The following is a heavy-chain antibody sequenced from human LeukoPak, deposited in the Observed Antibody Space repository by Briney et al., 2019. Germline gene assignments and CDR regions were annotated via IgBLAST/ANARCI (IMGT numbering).Heavy chain of an antibody. J-gene: IGHJ4*02. CDR1: GDSISGSTSH. Sequence: SETLSLTCTVSGDSISGSTSHWGWIRQAPGKGLEWIGSIYYSGSTYYNPSLKSRVTISVDTSKNQFSLKLSSVTAADTAVYYCARGPPGIVVVPAAHFDYWGQGTLVTVSS. CDR3: ARGPPGIVVVPAAHFDY. CDR2: IYYSGST. V-gene: IGHV4-39*01. D-gene: IGHD2-2*01.